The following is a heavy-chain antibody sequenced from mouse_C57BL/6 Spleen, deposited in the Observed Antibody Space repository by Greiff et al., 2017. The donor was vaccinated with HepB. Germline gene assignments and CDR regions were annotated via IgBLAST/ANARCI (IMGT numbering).Heavy chain of an antibody. CDR3: AREGDYDRYFDV. CDR1: GYSITSGYY. CDR2: ISYDGSN. D-gene: IGHD2-4*01. Sequence: EVQLQESGPGLVKPSQSLSLTCSVTGYSITSGYYWNWIRQFPGNKLEWMGYISYDGSNNYNPSLKNRISITRDTSKNQFFLKLTSVTTEDTATYYCAREGDYDRYFDVWGTGTTVTVSS. V-gene: IGHV3-6*01. J-gene: IGHJ1*03.